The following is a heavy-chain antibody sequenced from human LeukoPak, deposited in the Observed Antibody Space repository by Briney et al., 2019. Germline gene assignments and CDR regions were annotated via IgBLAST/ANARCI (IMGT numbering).Heavy chain of an antibody. CDR1: GGSISSYY. CDR3: ARRDPFDY. V-gene: IGHV3-48*02. CDR2: ISSDSGTI. J-gene: IGHJ4*02. Sequence: ETLSLTCTVSGGSISSYYWSWVRQAPGKGLEWISFISSDSGTIYYADSVKGRFTISRNNAANSLSLQMNDLRDGDTAVYYCARRDPFDYWGQGTMVTVSS.